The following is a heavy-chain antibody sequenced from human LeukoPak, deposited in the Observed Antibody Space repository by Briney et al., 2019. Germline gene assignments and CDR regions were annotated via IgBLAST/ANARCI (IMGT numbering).Heavy chain of an antibody. CDR3: AKVAVGSSWIEGMDV. CDR2: INSDGSST. V-gene: IGHV3-74*01. Sequence: GGSLRLSCAASGFTFSSYWMHWVRQAPGKGLVWVSRINSDGSSTSYADSVKGRFTISRDNAKNTLYLQMNSLRAEDTAVYYCAKVAVGSSWIEGMDVWGQGTTVTVSS. CDR1: GFTFSSYW. D-gene: IGHD6-13*01. J-gene: IGHJ6*02.